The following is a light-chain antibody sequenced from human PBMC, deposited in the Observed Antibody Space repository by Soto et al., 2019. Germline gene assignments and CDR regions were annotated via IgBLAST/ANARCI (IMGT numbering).Light chain of an antibody. CDR3: QQSYSTLQT. CDR2: AAS. Sequence: DIQMTQSPSSLSASVGDRVTITCRASQSISSFLNWYQQKPGRAPQLLIYAASTLQSGVPSRFSGSGSGTDFTLTISSLQLEDFAAYYCQQSYSTLQTFGQGTKLEIK. J-gene: IGKJ2*01. V-gene: IGKV1-39*01. CDR1: QSISSF.